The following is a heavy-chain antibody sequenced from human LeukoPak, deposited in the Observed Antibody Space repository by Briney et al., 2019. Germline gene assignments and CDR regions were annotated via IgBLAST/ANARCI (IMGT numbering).Heavy chain of an antibody. V-gene: IGHV3-11*01. CDR3: ARDPRDGYGDN. D-gene: IGHD4-17*01. CDR2: ISRSGSTK. CDR1: GFTFSDYN. Sequence: GGSLRLSCAASGFTFSDYNMRWIRQAPGKGLEWVSSISRSGSTKYYADSVKGRFTISRDNAKNSLFLQMNSLRAEDTAVYYCARDPRDGYGDNWGQGTLVTVSS. J-gene: IGHJ4*02.